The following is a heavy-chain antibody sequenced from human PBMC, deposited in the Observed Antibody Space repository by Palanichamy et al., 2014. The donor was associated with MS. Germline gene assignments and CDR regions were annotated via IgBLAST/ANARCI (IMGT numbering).Heavy chain of an antibody. Sequence: EVQLVESGGGLVQPGGSLRLSCAASGFTVSSNYMSWVRQAPGKGLEWVSVIYSGGSTYYADSVKGRFTISRDNSKNTLYLQMNSLRAEDTAVYYCARLVGYCSSTSCYAGADYFDYWGQGTLVTVSS. V-gene: IGHV3-66*02. CDR1: GFTVSSNY. D-gene: IGHD2-2*03. CDR2: IYSGGST. J-gene: IGHJ4*02. CDR3: ARLVGYCSSTSCYAGADYFDY.